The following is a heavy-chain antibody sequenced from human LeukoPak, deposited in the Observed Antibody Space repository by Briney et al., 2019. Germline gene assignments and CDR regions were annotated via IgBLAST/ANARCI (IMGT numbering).Heavy chain of an antibody. D-gene: IGHD3-3*01. CDR2: IYYSGST. CDR3: ARERSGSEIFARSFDI. CDR1: GGSISSYY. Sequence: SETLSLTCTVSGGSISSYYWSWIRQPPGKGLEWIGYIYYSGSTNYNPSLKSRVTISVDTSKNQFSLKLSTVTAADTAVYYCARERSGSEIFARSFDIWGQGTMVTVSS. V-gene: IGHV4-59*12. J-gene: IGHJ3*02.